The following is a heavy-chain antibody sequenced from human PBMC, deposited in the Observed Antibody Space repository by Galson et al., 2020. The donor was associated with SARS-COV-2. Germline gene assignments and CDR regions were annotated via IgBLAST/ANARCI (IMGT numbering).Heavy chain of an antibody. J-gene: IGHJ6*03. CDR2: MNPNSGNT. CDR1: GYTFTSYD. CDR3: ARAVFVGRFFQNYYYMDV. D-gene: IGHD3-3*01. V-gene: IGHV1-8*01. Sequence: ASVKVSCKASGYTFTSYDINWVRQATGQGLEWMGWMNPNSGNTGYAQKFQGRVTMTRNTSISTAYMELSSLRSEDTAVYYCARAVFVGRFFQNYYYMDVWGKGTTVTVSS.